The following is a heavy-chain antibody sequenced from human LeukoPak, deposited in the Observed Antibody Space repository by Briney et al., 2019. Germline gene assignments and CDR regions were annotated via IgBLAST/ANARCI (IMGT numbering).Heavy chain of an antibody. J-gene: IGHJ4*02. CDR3: AREDATMVLSLDY. Sequence: QAGGSLRLSCAASGFTFSSYAMSWVPQAPGKGLEWVSAISSGGYNTYYGDSVKGRLTIPRDNSKNTLYVQMTSLRAEDTAVYYCAREDATMVLSLDYWGQGALVTVSS. CDR2: ISSGGYNT. V-gene: IGHV3-23*01. D-gene: IGHD5-18*01. CDR1: GFTFSSYA.